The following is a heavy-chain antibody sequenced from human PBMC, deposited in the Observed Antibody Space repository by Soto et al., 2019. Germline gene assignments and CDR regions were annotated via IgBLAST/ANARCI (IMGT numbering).Heavy chain of an antibody. D-gene: IGHD3-3*01. J-gene: IGHJ5*02. CDR3: ARGQRFSDWFDP. CDR1: GAPITSNY. Sequence: SETLSLTCSVSGAPITSNYWTWIRQPPGKGLEWIGYLDHQGYSNYNPSLKSRVTISLDTSMNYFSLRLSSVTAADTAVYYCARGQRFSDWFDPWGQGTLVTVSS. CDR2: LDHQGYS. V-gene: IGHV4-59*12.